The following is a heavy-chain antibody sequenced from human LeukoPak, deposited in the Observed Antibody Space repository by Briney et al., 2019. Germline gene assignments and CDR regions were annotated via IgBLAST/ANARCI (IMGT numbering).Heavy chain of an antibody. CDR1: GFTFSSYA. V-gene: IGHV3-30*04. CDR2: ISYDGSNK. J-gene: IGHJ4*02. CDR3: ARDRLLQWLVQGYFDY. D-gene: IGHD6-19*01. Sequence: GGSLRLSCAASGFTFSSYAMHWVRQAPGKGLDWVAVISYDGSNKYYADSVKGRFTISRDNSKNTLYLQMNSLRAEDTAVYYCARDRLLQWLVQGYFDYWGQGTLVTVSS.